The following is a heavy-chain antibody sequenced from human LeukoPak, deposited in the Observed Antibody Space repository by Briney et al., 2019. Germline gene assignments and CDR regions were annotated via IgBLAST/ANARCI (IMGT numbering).Heavy chain of an antibody. V-gene: IGHV3-23*01. CDR3: AKGGSGDIVVVVAATPWYFDY. Sequence: GGSLRLSCAASRFTFSTYAMSWVRQAPGKGLEWVSAISGSGGSTYYADSVKGRFTISRDNSKNTLYLQMNSLRAEDTAVYYCAKGGSGDIVVVVAATPWYFDYWGQGTLVTVSS. D-gene: IGHD2-15*01. CDR2: ISGSGGST. J-gene: IGHJ4*02. CDR1: RFTFSTYA.